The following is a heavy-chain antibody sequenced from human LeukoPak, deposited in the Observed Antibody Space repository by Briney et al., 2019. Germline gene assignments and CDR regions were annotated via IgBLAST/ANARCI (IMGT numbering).Heavy chain of an antibody. D-gene: IGHD3-22*01. CDR2: ISYDGSNK. CDR3: ARVRDYYDSGGYPEAFDY. Sequence: GGSLRLSCAASGFTFSDYYMRWIRQAPGKGLEWVALISYDGSNKYYADSVKARFIISRDNSKNTVYLQMNSLRAEDTALYYCARVRDYYDSGGYPEAFDYWGQGTLVTVSS. J-gene: IGHJ4*02. CDR1: GFTFSDYY. V-gene: IGHV3-30*03.